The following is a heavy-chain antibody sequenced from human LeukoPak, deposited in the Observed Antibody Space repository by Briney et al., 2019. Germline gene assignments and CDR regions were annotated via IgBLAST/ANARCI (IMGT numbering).Heavy chain of an antibody. J-gene: IGHJ6*02. CDR2: INSDGSIT. V-gene: IGHV3-74*01. Sequence: PGESLTLSCAASGFTFNRYWRHWVRQAPGKGLVWVSHINSDGSITSYAESVKGRFTVSRDNAKNTLYLQMDSLRAEDTAVYYCARGPPGYYNGMDVWGQGTTVSVSS. CDR1: GFTFNRYW. CDR3: ARGPPGYYNGMDV.